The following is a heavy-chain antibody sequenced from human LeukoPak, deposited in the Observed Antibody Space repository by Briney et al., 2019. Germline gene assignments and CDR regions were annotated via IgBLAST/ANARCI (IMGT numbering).Heavy chain of an antibody. CDR1: GFTFSDYY. D-gene: IGHD2-15*01. Sequence: LRLSCAASGFTFSDYYMSWIRKPPGKGLEWIGEINHSGSTNYNPSLKSRVTISVDTSKNQFSLKLSSVTAADTAVYYCARGGYCSGGSSAPFIFDYWGQGTLVTVSS. J-gene: IGHJ4*02. CDR3: ARGGYCSGGSSAPFIFDY. V-gene: IGHV4-34*01. CDR2: INHSGST.